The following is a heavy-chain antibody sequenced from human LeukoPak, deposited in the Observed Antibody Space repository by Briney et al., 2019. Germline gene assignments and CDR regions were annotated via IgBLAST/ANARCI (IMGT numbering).Heavy chain of an antibody. Sequence: SSETLSLTCAVYGGSFSGYYWSWIRQPPGKGLEWIGEINHSGSTNYNPSLKSRVTISVDTSKNQFSLKLSSVTAADTAVYYCARVTGRSDFWSGYYTEIDYWGQGTLVTVSS. CDR2: INHSGST. CDR3: ARVTGRSDFWSGYYTEIDY. V-gene: IGHV4-34*01. D-gene: IGHD3-3*01. J-gene: IGHJ4*02. CDR1: GGSFSGYY.